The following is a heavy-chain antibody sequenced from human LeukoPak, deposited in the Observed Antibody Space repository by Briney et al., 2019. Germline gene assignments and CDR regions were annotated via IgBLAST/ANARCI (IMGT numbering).Heavy chain of an antibody. J-gene: IGHJ3*02. Sequence: ASVKVCCKASAYIFTAYYIHWLRQAPGQGLEWMGWINANSGGTSFALNFQGRVTLTRDTSISTVYMELSRLRSDDTAVYYCARDLSGGALGAFDIWGQGTMVTVSS. CDR3: ARDLSGGALGAFDI. V-gene: IGHV1-2*02. D-gene: IGHD2-15*01. CDR1: AYIFTAYY. CDR2: INANSGGT.